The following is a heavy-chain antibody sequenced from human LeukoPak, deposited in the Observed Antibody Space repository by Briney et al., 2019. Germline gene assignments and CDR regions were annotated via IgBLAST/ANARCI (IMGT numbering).Heavy chain of an antibody. V-gene: IGHV4-31*03. Sequence: SETLSLTCTVSGGSISSGGYYWSWIRQHPGKGLEWIGYIYYSGSTYYNPSLKSRVTTSVDTSKNQFSLKLSSVTAADTAVYYCARDCESSVTDRRYFDLWGRGTLSLSPQ. J-gene: IGHJ2*01. CDR2: IYYSGST. CDR3: ARDCESSVTDRRYFDL. CDR1: GGSISSGGYY. D-gene: IGHD4-17*01.